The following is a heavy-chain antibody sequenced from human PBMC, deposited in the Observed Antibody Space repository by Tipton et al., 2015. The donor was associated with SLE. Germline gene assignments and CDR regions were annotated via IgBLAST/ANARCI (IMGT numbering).Heavy chain of an antibody. J-gene: IGHJ4*02. CDR1: GGSISSGSYY. D-gene: IGHD3-22*01. Sequence: TLPLTCTVSGGSISSGSYYWSWIRQPAGKGLEWIGRIYISGSTNYNPSLKSRVTISVDTSKNQFSLKLSSVTAADTAVYYCARGRSSGYTDYWGQGTLVTVSS. CDR3: ARGRSSGYTDY. CDR2: IYISGST. V-gene: IGHV4-61*02.